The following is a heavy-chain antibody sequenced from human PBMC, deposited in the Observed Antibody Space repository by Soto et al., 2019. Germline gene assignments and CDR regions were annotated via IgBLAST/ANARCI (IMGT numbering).Heavy chain of an antibody. Sequence: QVQLVQSGTEVKKPGASCKASGYTFSNYGFSWVRQAPGQGLEWMGWISNYNGNTNHAPKLQDRVTMTTDTSTSTGYLEIRNLRTDHPAGYYCPRGPRRFGEAHDAFENRGQGTMVSVTS. D-gene: IGHD3-10*01. CDR2: ISNYNGNT. CDR3: PRGPRRFGEAHDAFEN. CDR1: GYTFSNYG. J-gene: IGHJ3*02. V-gene: IGHV1-18*01.